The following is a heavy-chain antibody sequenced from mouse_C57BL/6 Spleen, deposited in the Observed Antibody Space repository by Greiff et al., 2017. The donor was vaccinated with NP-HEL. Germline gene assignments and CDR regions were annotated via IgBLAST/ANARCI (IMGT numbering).Heavy chain of an antibody. CDR3: ARSYYCASSYYCDFDV. CDR2: INPNYGTT. J-gene: IGHJ1*03. V-gene: IGHV1-39*01. CDR1: GYSFTDYN. Sequence: EVQLQESGPELVKPGASVKISCKASGYSFTDYNMNWVKQSNGKSLEWIGVINPNYGTTSYNQKFKGKATLTVDQSSSTAYMQLNSLTSEDSAVYYGARSYYCASSYYCDFDVWGKGTTVTVSS. D-gene: IGHD1-1*01.